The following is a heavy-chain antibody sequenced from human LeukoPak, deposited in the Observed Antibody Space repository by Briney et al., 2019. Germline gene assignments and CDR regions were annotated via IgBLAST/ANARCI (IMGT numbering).Heavy chain of an antibody. CDR1: GFTFSHLA. CDR2: ISDDTYTK. CDR3: TVATETTFDY. Sequence: GGSLRLSCAASGFTFSHLAMYWVRQAPGKGLECVSLISDDTYTKYYADFVKGRSIISRDNSKNMLYLQMNGLGTDDSALYYCTVATETTFDYWGQGSLVTVSS. J-gene: IGHJ4*02. V-gene: IGHV3-30*04. D-gene: IGHD4-17*01.